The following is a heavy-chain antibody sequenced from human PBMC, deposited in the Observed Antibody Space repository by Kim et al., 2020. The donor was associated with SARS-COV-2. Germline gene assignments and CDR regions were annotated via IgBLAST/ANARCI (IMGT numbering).Heavy chain of an antibody. Sequence: SETLSLTCTVSGGSISGYYWCWIRHAPGKGLEWIGYIHYSGSTKYNPSLHSRVTISVDTSKNQFSLKLASVTAADTAVYYCARTRRDGYNDYWGQGTLVT. CDR3: ARTRRDGYNDY. D-gene: IGHD5-12*01. J-gene: IGHJ4*02. CDR1: GGSISGYY. CDR2: IHYSGST. V-gene: IGHV4-59*08.